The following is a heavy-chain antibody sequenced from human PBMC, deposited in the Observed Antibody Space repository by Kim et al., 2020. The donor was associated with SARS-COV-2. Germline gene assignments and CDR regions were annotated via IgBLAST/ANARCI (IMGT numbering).Heavy chain of an antibody. D-gene: IGHD6-19*01. CDR2: VYYSGST. V-gene: IGHV4-39*01. CDR3: ARLSRSGWYYFDY. J-gene: IGHJ4*02. CDR1: GGSISSSSYY. Sequence: SETLSLTCTVSGGSISSSSYYWAWIRQPPGKGLEWIGSVYYSGSTYYNPSLKGRVTISVDTSKNQFSLKLISVTAADTAVYYCARLSRSGWYYFDYWGQGTLVTVSS.